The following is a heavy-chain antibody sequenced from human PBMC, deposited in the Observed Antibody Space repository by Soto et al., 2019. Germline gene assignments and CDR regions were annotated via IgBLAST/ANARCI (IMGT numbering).Heavy chain of an antibody. V-gene: IGHV4-31*03. D-gene: IGHD1-26*01. CDR1: GGSISSGGSY. CDR3: ATATTLVTRFDY. CDR2: IYYSGST. J-gene: IGHJ4*02. Sequence: SETLSLTCPVSGGSISSGGSYWSWIRQHPGKGLEWIGYIYYSGSTYYNPSLKRRVTRSVDTSKIQFSLKLSSVTAADTSVYYCATATTLVTRFDYWGQGTLVTVSS.